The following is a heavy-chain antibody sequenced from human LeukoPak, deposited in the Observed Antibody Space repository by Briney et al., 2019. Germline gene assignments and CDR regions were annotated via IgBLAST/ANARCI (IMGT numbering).Heavy chain of an antibody. CDR2: IYNSGST. CDR1: GGSISSGDYS. CDR3: ARGHDAFDT. J-gene: IGHJ3*02. Sequence: TPSQTLSLTCTVSGGSISSGDYSWSWIRQPPGKGLEWIGYIYNSGSTYRNPSLKSRLSMSLDTSKNQVSLKLSSVTAADTALYYCARGHDAFDTWGQGTMVTVSS. V-gene: IGHV4-30-4*01.